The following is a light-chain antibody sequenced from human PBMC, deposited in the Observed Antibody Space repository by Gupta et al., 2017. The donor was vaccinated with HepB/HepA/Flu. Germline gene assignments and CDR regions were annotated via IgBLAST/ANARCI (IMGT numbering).Light chain of an antibody. J-gene: IGLJ3*02. CDR2: DVS. CDR1: SSDVGGYNY. V-gene: IGLV2-14*03. CDR3: TSYTSSSTRV. Sequence: QSALTQPASVSGSPGQSITISCTGTSSDVGGYNYVSWYQQHPGKAPKLMIYDVSNRPSRVSTRFSGSKSGYTASLTISGLQAEDEADYYCTSYTSSSTRVFGGGTKLTVL.